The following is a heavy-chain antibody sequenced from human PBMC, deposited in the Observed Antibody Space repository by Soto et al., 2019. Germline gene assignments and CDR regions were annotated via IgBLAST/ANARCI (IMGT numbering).Heavy chain of an antibody. J-gene: IGHJ4*02. Sequence: ASVKVSCKASGYTFTSYGISWVRQAPGQGLEWMGWISTHNGNTENAQKIQGRVTVTTDTSTSTAYMDLRSLRFDDTAVYYCARGRAAKLAAGGLDYWGQGTLVTVSS. D-gene: IGHD6-13*01. CDR3: ARGRAAKLAAGGLDY. CDR2: ISTHNGNT. V-gene: IGHV1-18*01. CDR1: GYTFTSYG.